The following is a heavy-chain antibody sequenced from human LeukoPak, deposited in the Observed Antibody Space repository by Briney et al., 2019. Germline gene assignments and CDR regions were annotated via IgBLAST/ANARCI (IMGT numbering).Heavy chain of an antibody. J-gene: IGHJ4*02. V-gene: IGHV1-24*01. Sequence: ASVKVSCKVSGYTLTELSMHWARQAPGKGLEWMGGFDPEDGETIYAQKFQCRVTMTEDTSTDTAYMELSSLRSEDTAVYYCATGTAVAHYFDYWGQGTLVTVSS. CDR1: GYTLTELS. CDR3: ATGTAVAHYFDY. D-gene: IGHD6-19*01. CDR2: FDPEDGET.